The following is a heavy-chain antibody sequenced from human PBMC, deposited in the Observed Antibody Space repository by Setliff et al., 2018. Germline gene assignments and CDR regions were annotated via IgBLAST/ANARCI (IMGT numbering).Heavy chain of an antibody. CDR1: GYAFTTYY. CDR3: ARGRGYCSSTACYPYIPGLDV. CDR2: INPSDGST. V-gene: IGHV1-46*01. Sequence: ASVKVSCKASGYAFTTYYMHWVRQAPGQGLEWIGVINPSDGSTTYAQKFQGRVTMTRDTSTNTVYMQLSSLRSEDTAVYYCARGRGYCSSTACYPYIPGLDVWGQGTMVTVSS. D-gene: IGHD2-2*01. J-gene: IGHJ3*01.